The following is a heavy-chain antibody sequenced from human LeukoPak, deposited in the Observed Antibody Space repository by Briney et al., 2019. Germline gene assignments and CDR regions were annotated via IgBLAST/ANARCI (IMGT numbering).Heavy chain of an antibody. CDR1: GTRFTSSL. CDR2: IYPGDSDT. J-gene: IGHJ4*02. D-gene: IGHD3-22*01. CDR3: ARHRPQWLLLLADY. V-gene: IGHV5-51*01. Sequence: GESLKTSCKGSGTRFTSSLIGWLRQMPGKGLEWMGIIYPGDSDTRYSPSFQGQVTISPEKSISTAYLQWSRQKASVIAMDLCARHRPQWLLLLADYWGQGTLVTVSS.